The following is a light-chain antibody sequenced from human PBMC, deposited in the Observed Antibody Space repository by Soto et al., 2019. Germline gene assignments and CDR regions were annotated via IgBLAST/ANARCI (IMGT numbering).Light chain of an antibody. V-gene: IGLV1-44*01. Sequence: QAVVTQPPSASGTPVQRVTISCSGSSSNIGSNTVNWYQQLPGTAPKLLIYSNNQRPSGVPDRFSGSKSGTSASLAISGLQSEDEADYYCAAWDDSLNGVVFGGGTQLNVL. J-gene: IGLJ2*01. CDR3: AAWDDSLNGVV. CDR1: SSNIGSNT. CDR2: SNN.